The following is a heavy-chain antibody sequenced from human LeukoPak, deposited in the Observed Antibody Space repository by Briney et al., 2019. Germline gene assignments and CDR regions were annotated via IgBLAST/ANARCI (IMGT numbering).Heavy chain of an antibody. CDR2: ISAYNGNT. J-gene: IGHJ4*02. V-gene: IGHV1-18*04. Sequence: ASVKVSCKASGYTFTSYGISWVRQAPGQGLECMGWISAYNGNTNYAQKLQGRVTMTTDTSTSTAYMELRSLRSDDTAVYYCARDRYNWNALGSPFGYWGQGTLVTVSS. CDR3: ARDRYNWNALGSPFGY. D-gene: IGHD1-1*01. CDR1: GYTFTSYG.